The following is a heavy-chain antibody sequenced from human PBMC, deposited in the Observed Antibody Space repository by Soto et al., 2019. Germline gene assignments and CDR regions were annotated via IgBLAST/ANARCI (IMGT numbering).Heavy chain of an antibody. J-gene: IGHJ3*02. D-gene: IGHD3-10*01. CDR2: INSDGGIT. V-gene: IGHV3-74*01. Sequence: PGGSLRLSCTASEFTFNNYWMHWVRQAPGKGLVWVSRINSDGGITTYADSVKGRFTISRDNARNTLYLQMNSLRAEETAVYYCAGSGSGAFDIWGRGTMVTVSS. CDR1: EFTFNNYW. CDR3: AGSGSGAFDI.